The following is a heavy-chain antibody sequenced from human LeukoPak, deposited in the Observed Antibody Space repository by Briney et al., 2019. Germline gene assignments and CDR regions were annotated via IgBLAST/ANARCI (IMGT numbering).Heavy chain of an antibody. CDR2: IIPIFGTT. V-gene: IGHV1-69*06. Sequence: SVKVSCKASGGIVNSYAISWVRQAPGQGLEWMGRIIPIFGTTNYAQKFQGRVTITADKSTSTAYMELSSLRSEDTAVYYCARGVRPATAIPGAFDIWGQGTMVTVSS. CDR1: GGIVNSYA. CDR3: ARGVRPATAIPGAFDI. J-gene: IGHJ3*02. D-gene: IGHD2-2*02.